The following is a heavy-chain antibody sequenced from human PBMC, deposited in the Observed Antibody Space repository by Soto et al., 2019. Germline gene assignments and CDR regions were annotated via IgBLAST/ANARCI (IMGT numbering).Heavy chain of an antibody. D-gene: IGHD3-10*01. V-gene: IGHV1-69*08. J-gene: IGHJ6*02. CDR2: IIPILGIA. Sequence: QVQLVQSGAEVKKPGSSVKVSCKASGGTFSSYTISWVRQAPGQGLEWMGRIIPILGIANYAQKFQGRVTITADKSTSTAYMELSSLRSEDTAVYYCARDLGGNYGSGSYYCMDVWGQGTTVTVSS. CDR3: ARDLGGNYGSGSYYCMDV. CDR1: GGTFSSYT.